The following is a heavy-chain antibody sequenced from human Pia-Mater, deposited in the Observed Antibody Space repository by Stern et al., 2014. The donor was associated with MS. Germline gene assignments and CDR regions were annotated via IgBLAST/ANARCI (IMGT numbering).Heavy chain of an antibody. CDR1: GYTFSNFD. CDR3: ARGREVYMVTDEFDS. V-gene: IGHV1-8*01. J-gene: IGHJ4*02. D-gene: IGHD2-21*02. Sequence: VQLVQSGAEVKKPGASVKVSCKTSGYTFSNFDINWVRQAPGQGLEWVGRIDPNSDTTRYAQKFQGRVTITRDSSISTASLELSSLRYDDTAVYYCARGREVYMVTDEFDSWGQGTLVTVSS. CDR2: IDPNSDTT.